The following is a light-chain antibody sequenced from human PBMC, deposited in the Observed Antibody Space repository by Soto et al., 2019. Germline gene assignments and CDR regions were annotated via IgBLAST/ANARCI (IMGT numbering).Light chain of an antibody. CDR1: QSVRSS. J-gene: IGKJ4*01. Sequence: EIVLTQSPGTLSLSPGERATLSCRASQSVRSSLGWYQQKPGQAPRLLIYDASTRATGVPARFSGSGSGTEFTLTISSLQSEDFAVYYCQQYHNWPPLTFGGGTKVDIK. V-gene: IGKV3-15*01. CDR3: QQYHNWPPLT. CDR2: DAS.